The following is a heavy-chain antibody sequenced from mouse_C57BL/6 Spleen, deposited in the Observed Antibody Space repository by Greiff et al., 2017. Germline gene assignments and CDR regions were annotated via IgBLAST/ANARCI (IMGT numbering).Heavy chain of an antibody. CDR2: IDPETGGT. CDR1: GYTFTDYE. J-gene: IGHJ1*03. Sequence: LQESGAELVRPGASVTLSCKASGYTFTDYEMHWVKQTPVHGLEWIGAIDPETGGTAYNQKFKGKAILTADKSSSTAYMELRSLTSEDSAVYYCTEGGSSYWYFDVWGTGTTVTVSS. D-gene: IGHD1-1*01. CDR3: TEGGSSYWYFDV. V-gene: IGHV1-15*01.